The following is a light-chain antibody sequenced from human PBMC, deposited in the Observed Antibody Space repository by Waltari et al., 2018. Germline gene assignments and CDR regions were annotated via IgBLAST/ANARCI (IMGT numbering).Light chain of an antibody. J-gene: IGKJ1*01. CDR3: QQRSTWPRT. V-gene: IGKV3-11*01. CDR1: QSVSSL. CDR2: DAS. Sequence: IVLTQSPDSLSLSPGERATLTCRASQSVSSLLAWYQRRPGQAPRLLIYDASKRAAGIPARCSGSGSGTEFTLTISTLEAEDFAVYFCQQRSTWPRTFGQGTNVE.